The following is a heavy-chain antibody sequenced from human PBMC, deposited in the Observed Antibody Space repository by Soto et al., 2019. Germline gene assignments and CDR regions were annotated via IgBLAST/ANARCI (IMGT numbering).Heavy chain of an antibody. Sequence: GGSLRLSCAASGFDFSSYCIHWFRQEPGKGLEWVAASSYDGRETFYADSAKGRFTVSKEMSKNTAFLHMNSLRHADTAVYFCASDSARAVPGLDIWGQGTLVTVSS. CDR1: GFDFSSYC. J-gene: IGHJ4*02. D-gene: IGHD3-10*01. V-gene: IGHV3-30*03. CDR2: SSYDGRET. CDR3: ASDSARAVPGLDI.